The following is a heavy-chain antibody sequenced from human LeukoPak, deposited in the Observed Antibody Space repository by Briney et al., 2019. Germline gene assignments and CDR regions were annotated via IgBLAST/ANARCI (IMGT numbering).Heavy chain of an antibody. CDR2: INSNGDNA. J-gene: IGHJ6*03. D-gene: IGHD6-6*01. CDR1: GFTFSDYA. V-gene: IGHV3-64*01. CDR3: ARDREAARPDYYYYMDV. Sequence: PGGSLRLSCAASGFTFSDYAMHWVRQAPGKGLEYVSAINSNGDNAYYANSVKGRFTISRDNSKNTLYLQMGSLRAEDMAVYYCARDREAARPDYYYYMDVWGKGTTVTVSS.